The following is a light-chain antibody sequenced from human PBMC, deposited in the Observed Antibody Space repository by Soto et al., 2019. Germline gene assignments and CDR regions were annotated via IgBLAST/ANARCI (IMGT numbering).Light chain of an antibody. CDR2: NDD. Sequence: QSVLTQPPSASGAPGQRVTISCSGTTSNIGRNSVSWYQQLPGTAPKLLICNDDQRPSGVPDRFSGSKSGTSASLAISGLQSEDEADYYCAAWDDSLNGYVVFGGGTKLTVL. V-gene: IGLV1-44*01. CDR1: TSNIGRNS. J-gene: IGLJ2*01. CDR3: AAWDDSLNGYVV.